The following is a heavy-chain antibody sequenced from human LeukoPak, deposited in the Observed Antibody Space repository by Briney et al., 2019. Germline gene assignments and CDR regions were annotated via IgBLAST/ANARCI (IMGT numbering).Heavy chain of an antibody. Sequence: PSLTLSLTCTVSGDSISRGGYYWSWIRQHPGKGLEWIGYIFYSGSTYYNPSLKSRVNISVDTSKNQFSLKLSSVTAADTAVYYCARDLRGIRGVGSNWFDPWGQGTLVTVSS. J-gene: IGHJ5*02. CDR1: GDSISRGGYY. CDR2: IFYSGST. V-gene: IGHV4-31*03. D-gene: IGHD3-10*01. CDR3: ARDLRGIRGVGSNWFDP.